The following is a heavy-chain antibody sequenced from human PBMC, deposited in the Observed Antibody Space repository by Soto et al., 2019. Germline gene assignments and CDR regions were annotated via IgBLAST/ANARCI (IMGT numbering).Heavy chain of an antibody. CDR1: GFPFTVFW. CDR3: ARDGPIQQLGQSYQF. V-gene: IGHV3-7*01. J-gene: IGHJ1*01. Sequence: GSLRLSCAASGFPFTVFWMSWVRQVPGKGLEWVAMINQGGTERYYVDSVKGRFTISRDNAANLVYLQMDSLRGEDTAVYYCARDGPIQQLGQSYQFWGQGTLVTVSS. CDR2: INQGGTER. D-gene: IGHD4-4*01.